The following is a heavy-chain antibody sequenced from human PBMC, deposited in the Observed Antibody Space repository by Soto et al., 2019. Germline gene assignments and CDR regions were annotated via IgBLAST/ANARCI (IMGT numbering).Heavy chain of an antibody. V-gene: IGHV3-21*04. D-gene: IGHD6-13*01. CDR2: INSGSFSI. Sequence: GGSLRLSCAASGFTFSSYSMNWVRQAPGKGLEWVSSINSGSFSINYADSVKGRFSISRDNAQNSVHLKLTSVTAADTAVYYCARGRPQPGIAMVDVWVKGPRSPSPQ. J-gene: IGHJ6*01. CDR3: ARGRPQPGIAMVDV. CDR1: GFTFSSYS.